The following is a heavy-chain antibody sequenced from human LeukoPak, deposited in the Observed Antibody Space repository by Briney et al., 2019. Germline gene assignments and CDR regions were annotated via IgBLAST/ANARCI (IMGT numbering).Heavy chain of an antibody. CDR3: ARADCSSTSCYRFDY. Sequence: SQTLSLTCAVSGGSISSGGYSWSWIRQPPGKGLEWIGYIYHSGSTYYNPSLKSRVTISVDRSKNQFSLKLSSVTAADTAAYYCARADCSSTSCYRFDYWGQGTLVTVSS. J-gene: IGHJ4*02. CDR1: GGSISSGGYS. D-gene: IGHD2-2*02. V-gene: IGHV4-30-2*01. CDR2: IYHSGST.